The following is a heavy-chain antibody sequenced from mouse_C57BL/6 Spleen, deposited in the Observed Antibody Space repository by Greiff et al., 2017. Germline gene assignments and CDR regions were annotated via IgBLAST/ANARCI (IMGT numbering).Heavy chain of an antibody. D-gene: IGHD2-4*01. CDR2: IYPGSGNT. CDR1: GYTFTDYY. Sequence: QVQLQQSGAELVRPGASVKLSCKASGYTFTDYYINWVKQRPGQGLEWIARIYPGSGNTYYNEKFKGKATLTAEKSSSTAYMQLSSLTSEDSAVYFCARSYDYLYYAMDYWGQGTSVTVSS. CDR3: ARSYDYLYYAMDY. J-gene: IGHJ4*01. V-gene: IGHV1-76*01.